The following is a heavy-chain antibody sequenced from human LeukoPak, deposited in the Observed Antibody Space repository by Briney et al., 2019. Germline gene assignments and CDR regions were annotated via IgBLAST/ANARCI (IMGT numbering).Heavy chain of an antibody. CDR2: INHSGST. CDR3: ARGQSSVVTDIPYYFDY. CDR1: GGSFSGYY. Sequence: SETLSLTCAVYGGSFSGYYWSWIRQPPGKGLEWIGEINHSGSTNYNPSLKSRVTTSVDTSKKQFSLKLSSVTAADTAVYYCARGQSSVVTDIPYYFDYWGRGTLVTVSS. D-gene: IGHD2-21*02. J-gene: IGHJ4*02. V-gene: IGHV4-34*01.